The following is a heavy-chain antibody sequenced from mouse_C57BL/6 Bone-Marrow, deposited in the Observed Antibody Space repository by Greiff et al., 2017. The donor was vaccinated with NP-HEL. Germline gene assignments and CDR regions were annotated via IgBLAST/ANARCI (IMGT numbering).Heavy chain of an antibody. CDR3: ARPYYYGKGYAMDY. D-gene: IGHD1-1*01. J-gene: IGHJ4*01. CDR1: GYSFTGYY. Sequence: EVQLQQSGPELVKPGASVKISCKASGYSFTGYYMHWVKQSHGNILDWIGYIYPYNGVSSYNQKFKGKATLTVDQSSSTAYMELRSLTSEDSAVYYCARPYYYGKGYAMDYWGQGTSVTVSS. CDR2: IYPYNGVS. V-gene: IGHV1-31*01.